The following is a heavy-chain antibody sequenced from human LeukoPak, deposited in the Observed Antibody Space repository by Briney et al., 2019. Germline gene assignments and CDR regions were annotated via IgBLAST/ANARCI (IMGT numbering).Heavy chain of an antibody. V-gene: IGHV4-4*02. CDR2: IYYSGST. CDR3: ARHRYSSAWSVVDY. D-gene: IGHD6-19*01. Sequence: PSGTLSLTCAVSGGSISSSNWWSWVRQPPGKGLEWIGNIYYSGSTNYNPSLKSRVTISVDTSKNQFSLKLTAVTAADTAVYYCARHRYSSAWSVVDYWGQGTLVTVSS. J-gene: IGHJ4*02. CDR1: GGSISSSNW.